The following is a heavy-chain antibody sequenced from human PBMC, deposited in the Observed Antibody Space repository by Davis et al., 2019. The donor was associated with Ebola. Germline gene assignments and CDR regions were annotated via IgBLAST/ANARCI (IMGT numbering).Heavy chain of an antibody. J-gene: IGHJ6*04. D-gene: IGHD6-13*01. Sequence: SETLSLTCSVSGGSINSFLWTWIRQPPGKGLEWVGCMFYNGDTNYNPSLKSRVTISVDTSKNQFSLKLSSVTAADTAVYYCARMIAAADFYYYYYGMDVWGKGTTVTVSS. CDR2: MFYNGDT. CDR1: GGSINSFL. CDR3: ARMIAAADFYYYYYGMDV. V-gene: IGHV4-59*08.